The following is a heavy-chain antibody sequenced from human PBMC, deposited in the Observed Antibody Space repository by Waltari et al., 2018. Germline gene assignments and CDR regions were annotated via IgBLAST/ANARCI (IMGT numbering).Heavy chain of an antibody. V-gene: IGHV1-2*06. CDR1: GYTFTGYY. CDR2: INPNSGGT. J-gene: IGHJ5*02. Sequence: QVQLVQSGAEVKKPGASVKVSCKASGYTFTGYYMHWVRQAPGQGLEWMGRINPNSGGTNYAQKFQGRVTMTRDTSISTAYMELSRLRSDDTAVYYCARDIPDYGGNSGWFDPWGQGTLVTVSS. CDR3: ARDIPDYGGNSGWFDP. D-gene: IGHD4-17*01.